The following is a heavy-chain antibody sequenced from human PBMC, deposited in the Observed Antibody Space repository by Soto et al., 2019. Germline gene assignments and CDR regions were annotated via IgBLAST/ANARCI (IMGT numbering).Heavy chain of an antibody. V-gene: IGHV4-34*01. CDR1: GGSFSGYY. CDR3: ARGLVGAAEYFQH. Sequence: SETLSLTCAVYGGSFSGYYWSWIRQPPGKGLEWIGEINYSGSTNYNPSLKSRVNISVDTSKNQFSLKLSSVTAADTAVYYCARGLVGAAEYFQHWGQGTLVTVSS. J-gene: IGHJ1*01. CDR2: INYSGST. D-gene: IGHD2-15*01.